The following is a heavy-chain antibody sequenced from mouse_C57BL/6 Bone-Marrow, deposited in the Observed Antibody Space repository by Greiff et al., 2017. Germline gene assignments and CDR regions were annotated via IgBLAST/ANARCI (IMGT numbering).Heavy chain of an antibody. CDR2: ISSGGSYT. Sequence: DVMLVESGGDLVKPGGSLKLSCAASGFTFSSYGMSWVRQTPDKRLEWVATISSGGSYTYYPDSVKGRFTISRDNAKTTLYLQMSSLKSEDTAMYYCARRFYDGYYDYFDYWGQGTTLTVSS. CDR3: ARRFYDGYYDYFDY. CDR1: GFTFSSYG. D-gene: IGHD2-3*01. J-gene: IGHJ2*01. V-gene: IGHV5-6*02.